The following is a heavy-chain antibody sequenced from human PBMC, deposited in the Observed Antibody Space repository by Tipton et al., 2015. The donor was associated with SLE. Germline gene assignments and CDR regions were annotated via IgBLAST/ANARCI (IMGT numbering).Heavy chain of an antibody. CDR3: ARLSWSGLVGSTSDYYYYGVDV. J-gene: IGHJ6*02. CDR2: FNHGGVT. D-gene: IGHD1-26*01. V-gene: IGHV4-34*01. Sequence: LEWLGEFNHGGVTKYNPSLKSRVTMSVDTSKNQFSLRLTSVIAADTAVYYCARLSWSGLVGSTSDYYYYGVDVWGQGTTVTVSS.